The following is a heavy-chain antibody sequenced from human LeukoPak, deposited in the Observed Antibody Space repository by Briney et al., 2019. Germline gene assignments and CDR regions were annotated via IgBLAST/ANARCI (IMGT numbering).Heavy chain of an antibody. CDR2: IYYSGST. V-gene: IGHV4-59*01. CDR1: GGSISSYY. CDR3: ARESPTSMVRGVISGNWFDP. Sequence: SETLSLTCTVSGGSISSYYWSWIRQPPGKGLEWIGYIYYSGSTNYNPSLKSRVTISVDTSKNQFSLKLSSVTAADTAVYYCARESPTSMVRGVISGNWFDPWGQGTLVTVST. D-gene: IGHD3-10*01. J-gene: IGHJ5*02.